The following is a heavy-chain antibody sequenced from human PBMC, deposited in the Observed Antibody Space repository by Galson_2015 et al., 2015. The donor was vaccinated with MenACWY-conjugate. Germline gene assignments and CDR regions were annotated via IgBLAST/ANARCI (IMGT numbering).Heavy chain of an antibody. Sequence: SLRLSCAASGFSFRNYWLSWVRQAPGKGLEWVANINLNGSEKYYVDSVKGRFTISRDNDKNSLYLQMNSLRAEDTAVYYCARGYASGSYYFDYWGQGILVTVSS. CDR3: ARGYASGSYYFDY. J-gene: IGHJ4*02. V-gene: IGHV3-7*03. D-gene: IGHD3-10*01. CDR2: INLNGSEK. CDR1: GFSFRNYW.